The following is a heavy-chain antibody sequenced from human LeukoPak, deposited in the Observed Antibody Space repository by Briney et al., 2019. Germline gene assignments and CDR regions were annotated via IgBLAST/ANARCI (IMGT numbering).Heavy chain of an antibody. V-gene: IGHV3-33*01. CDR2: IWYDGSNK. CDR3: ARVFEGYNWNLYGMDG. CDR1: GFTFSSYG. D-gene: IGHD1-20*01. J-gene: IGHJ6*02. Sequence: PGRSLRLSCAASGFTFSSYGMHWVRQAPGKGLEGVAVIWYDGSNKYYADSVKGRFTISRDNSKYTLYLQMNSLRPEETAVYYCARVFEGYNWNLYGMDGWGQGTTVTASS.